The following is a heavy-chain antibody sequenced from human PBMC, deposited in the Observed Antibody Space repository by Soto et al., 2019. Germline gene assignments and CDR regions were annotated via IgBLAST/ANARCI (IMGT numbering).Heavy chain of an antibody. J-gene: IGHJ6*03. CDR2: IDYSGST. CDR1: GGSISTYY. V-gene: IGHV4-59*01. Sequence: SETLFLTCTVSGGSISTYYWSWIRQPPGKGLEWIGYIDYSGSTNYNPSLKSRVTISVDTSKNHFSLKLSSVTAADTAVYYCARGYYYMDVWGKGTTVTVSS. CDR3: ARGYYYMDV.